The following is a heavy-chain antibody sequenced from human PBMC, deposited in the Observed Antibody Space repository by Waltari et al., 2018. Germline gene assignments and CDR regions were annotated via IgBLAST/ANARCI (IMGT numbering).Heavy chain of an antibody. CDR2: IYHSGST. V-gene: IGHV4-38-2*02. D-gene: IGHD2-15*01. J-gene: IGHJ3*02. CDR3: ARECSGGSCYPMNDAFDI. CDR1: GYSISSGYY. Sequence: QVQLQESGPGLVKPSETLSLTCAVSGYSISSGYYWGWIRQPPGKGLEWIGSIYHSGSTYYNPSLKSRVTISVDTSKNQFSLKLSSVTAADTAVYYCARECSGGSCYPMNDAFDIWGQGTMVTVSS.